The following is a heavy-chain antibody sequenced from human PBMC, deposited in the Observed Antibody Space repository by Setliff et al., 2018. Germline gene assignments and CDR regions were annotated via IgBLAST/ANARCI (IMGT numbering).Heavy chain of an antibody. CDR1: GGSINRDY. J-gene: IGHJ4*02. CDR3: ARSLSSGSYWNSRPFYSDY. CDR2: IHYSGST. D-gene: IGHD3-10*01. Sequence: ASETLSLTCSVSGGSINRDYWNWIRQPPGKGLEWIGYIHYSGSTNYSPSLKSRVTISRDTSKNQLSLELTSVTAADTAVYYCARSLSSGSYWNSRPFYSDYWGQGTLVTVSS. V-gene: IGHV4-59*08.